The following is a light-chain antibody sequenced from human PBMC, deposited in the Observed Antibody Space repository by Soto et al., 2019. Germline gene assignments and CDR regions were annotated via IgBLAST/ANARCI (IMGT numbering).Light chain of an antibody. CDR2: VAS. J-gene: IGKJ2*01. CDR3: QQSYRIPYT. CDR1: QSMSSY. Sequence: DIQMTQSPSSVSASVGDRVTITCRASQSMSSYLNWYQVKPEKAPKLLIYVASSLQSRVPSRFRGSGSGTDFALTISSLQPEDFATYYCQQSYRIPYTFGQGTKIEIK. V-gene: IGKV1-39*01.